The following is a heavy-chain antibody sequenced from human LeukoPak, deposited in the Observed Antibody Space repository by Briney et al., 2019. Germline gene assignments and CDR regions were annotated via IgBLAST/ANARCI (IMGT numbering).Heavy chain of an antibody. J-gene: IGHJ4*02. CDR2: IDYSGST. CDR3: ARDRRGYYDSSGYFDY. V-gene: IGHV4-61*01. CDR1: GHSVSSDSYY. D-gene: IGHD3-22*01. Sequence: SETLSLTCTFSGHSVSSDSYYWSWIRQPPGKGLEWIAYIDYSGSTKYNPSLKSRVTITLDTSKNQFSLKLSSVTAADTAVYYCARDRRGYYDSSGYFDYWGQGTLVTVSS.